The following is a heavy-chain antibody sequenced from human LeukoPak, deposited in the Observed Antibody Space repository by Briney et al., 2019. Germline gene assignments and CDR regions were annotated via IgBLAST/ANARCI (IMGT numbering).Heavy chain of an antibody. CDR2: VNHSGGT. V-gene: IGHV4-34*01. Sequence: SETLSLTCAVYGGSFSGYYWTWIRQPPGKGLEWIGEVNHSGGTNYNPSLKSRLTMSVDTSKNQFSLNLTSVTAADTAVYYCARRSTAASDIWGQGTMVTVSS. J-gene: IGHJ3*02. CDR1: GGSFSGYY. CDR3: ARRSTAASDI. D-gene: IGHD2-21*02.